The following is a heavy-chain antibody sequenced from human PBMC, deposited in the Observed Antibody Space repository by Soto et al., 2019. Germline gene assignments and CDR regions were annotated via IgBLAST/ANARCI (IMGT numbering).Heavy chain of an antibody. CDR2: ISWNGDNI. CDR1: GFTFDDYA. V-gene: IGHV3-9*01. CDR3: AKDRGSGWYYFDY. Sequence: GGSLRLSCAASGFTFDDYAMHWVRQAPGKGLEWVSGISWNGDNIVYEDSVKGRFTISRDNAKKSLYLRMNSLRAEDTALYYCAKDRGSGWYYFDYWGQGTLVTVSS. J-gene: IGHJ4*02. D-gene: IGHD6-19*01.